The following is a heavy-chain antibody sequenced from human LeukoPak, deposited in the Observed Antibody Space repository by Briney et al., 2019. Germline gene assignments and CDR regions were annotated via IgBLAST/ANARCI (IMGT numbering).Heavy chain of an antibody. V-gene: IGHV4-59*12. D-gene: IGHD6-13*01. Sequence: SETLSLTCTVSGGSISSYYWSWIRQPPGKGLEWIGYIYYSGSTNYNPSLKSRVTISVDTSKNQFSLKLNSVTAADTAVYYCARDKPPHIAAAGTGIFDYWGQGTLVTVSS. CDR1: GGSISSYY. J-gene: IGHJ4*02. CDR2: IYYSGST. CDR3: ARDKPPHIAAAGTGIFDY.